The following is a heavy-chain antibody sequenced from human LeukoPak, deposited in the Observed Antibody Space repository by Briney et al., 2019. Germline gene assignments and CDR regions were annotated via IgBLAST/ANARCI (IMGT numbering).Heavy chain of an antibody. CDR1: GFTFSNNW. Sequence: GGSLRLSCAASGFTFSNNWMHWVRQAPGKGLVWVSRISRDGSSTSYADSVEGRFTISRDNAKNTLYLQMNTLRAEDTAVYYCARDCSDTGCYNTAFDYWGQGTLVTVSS. D-gene: IGHD2-2*02. J-gene: IGHJ4*02. CDR2: ISRDGSST. CDR3: ARDCSDTGCYNTAFDY. V-gene: IGHV3-74*01.